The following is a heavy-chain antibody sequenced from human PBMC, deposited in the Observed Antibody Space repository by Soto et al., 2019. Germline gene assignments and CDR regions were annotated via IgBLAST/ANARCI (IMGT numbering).Heavy chain of an antibody. CDR3: ARSSVAGEGYFQH. CDR1: GGSVSGGVYY. Sequence: SETLSLTCTVSGGSVSGGVYYWNWIRQHPEKGLEWIGYIYYSGSTYYNPSLRSRVTISADTSKNQFSLKLSSVTVADTAVYCCARSSVAGEGYFQHCGQGTQVTVSS. J-gene: IGHJ1*01. CDR2: IYYSGST. D-gene: IGHD6-19*01. V-gene: IGHV4-31*03.